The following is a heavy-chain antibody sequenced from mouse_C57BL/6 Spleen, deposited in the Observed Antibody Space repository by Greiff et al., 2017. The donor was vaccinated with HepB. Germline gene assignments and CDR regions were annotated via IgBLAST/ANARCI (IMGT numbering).Heavy chain of an antibody. CDR1: GYTFTTYP. J-gene: IGHJ2*01. CDR2: FHPYNDDT. Sequence: VQLQQSGAELVKPGASVKMSCKASGYTFTTYPIEWMKQNHGKSLEWIGNFHPYNDDTKYNEKFKGKATLTVEKSSSTVYLELSRLTSDDSAVYYCARRNYGSSPNCDGYFDYWGQGTTLTVSS. D-gene: IGHD1-1*01. CDR3: ARRNYGSSPNCDGYFDY. V-gene: IGHV1-47*01.